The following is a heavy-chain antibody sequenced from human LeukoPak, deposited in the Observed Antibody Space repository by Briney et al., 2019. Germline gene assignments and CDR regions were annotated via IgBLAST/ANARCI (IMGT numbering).Heavy chain of an antibody. D-gene: IGHD3-9*01. V-gene: IGHV3-23*01. CDR2: ISGSGGSK. CDR3: SKAGKVGYDILTGFPAGYYYMDV. J-gene: IGHJ6*03. CDR1: GFTFSSYG. Sequence: GGPLRLSCAASGFTFSSYGMSWVRQAPGKGVEWVSAISGSGGSKYYADSVKGRFTISRENSKNTLYLQMNSVRAEDTAVYYCSKAGKVGYDILTGFPAGYYYMDVGGKGTTVTIPS.